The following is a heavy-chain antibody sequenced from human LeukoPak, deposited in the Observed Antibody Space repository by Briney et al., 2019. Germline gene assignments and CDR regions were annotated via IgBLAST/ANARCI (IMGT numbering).Heavy chain of an antibody. Sequence: HPGGSLGLSCAASGFTFSSYAMSWVRQAPGKGLEWVSAISGSGGSTYYADSVKGRFTISRDNSKNTLYLQMNSLRAEDTAVYYCAKDLGESVEVRGFDYWGQGTLVTVSS. J-gene: IGHJ4*02. CDR1: GFTFSSYA. V-gene: IGHV3-23*01. CDR2: ISGSGGST. D-gene: IGHD3-10*01. CDR3: AKDLGESVEVRGFDY.